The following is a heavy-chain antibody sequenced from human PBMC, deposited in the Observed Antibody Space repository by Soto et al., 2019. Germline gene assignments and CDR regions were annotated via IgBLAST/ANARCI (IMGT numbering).Heavy chain of an antibody. D-gene: IGHD6-19*01. CDR2: ISSRAYGGTT. Sequence: GGSLRLSCTASGFTFGDYEMSWFRQAPGKGLEWVGYISSRAYGGTTEYAASVKGRFTISRDDYKSIAHLEMNSLKTEDAAVYYGTRSGLSSGWYFDYWGQGTLVTVSS. V-gene: IGHV3-49*03. J-gene: IGHJ4*02. CDR3: TRSGLSSGWYFDY. CDR1: GFTFGDYE.